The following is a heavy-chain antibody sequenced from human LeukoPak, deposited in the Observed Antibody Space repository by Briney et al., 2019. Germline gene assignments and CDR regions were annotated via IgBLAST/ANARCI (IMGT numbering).Heavy chain of an antibody. CDR2: ISGRTRST. Sequence: GGSLRLSCVASGFTFSSSSMTWVRQAPGKGLEGVSTISGRTRSTYYADSVKGRFTISRDTSRKTLFLQMNSLRVEDTAVYYCTKSDCNPWEGNFFDYWGQGTLVTVSS. V-gene: IGHV3-23*01. J-gene: IGHJ4*02. CDR3: TKSDCNPWEGNFFDY. CDR1: GFTFSSSS. D-gene: IGHD2-21*02.